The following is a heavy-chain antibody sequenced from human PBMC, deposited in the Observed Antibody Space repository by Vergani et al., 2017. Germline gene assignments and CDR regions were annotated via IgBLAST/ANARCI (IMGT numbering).Heavy chain of an antibody. CDR3: ARDFSPTTNYYYGMDV. V-gene: IGHV3-48*01. CDR2: ISSSSSTI. CDR1: GFTFSSYS. Sequence: EVQLVESGGGLVQPGGSLRLSCAASGFTFSSYSMNWVRQAPGKGLEWVSYISSSSSTIYYADSVKGRFTISRDNAKNSLYLQMNSLRAEDTAVYYCARDFSPTTNYYYGMDVWGQGTTVTVSS. D-gene: IGHD4-11*01. J-gene: IGHJ6*02.